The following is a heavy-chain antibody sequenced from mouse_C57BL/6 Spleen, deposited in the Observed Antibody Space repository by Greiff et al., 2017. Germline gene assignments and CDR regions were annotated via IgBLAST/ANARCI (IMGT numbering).Heavy chain of an antibody. J-gene: IGHJ1*03. D-gene: IGHD1-1*01. Sequence: EVKLMESGGGLVKPGGSLKLSCAASGFTFSDYGMHWVRQAPEKGLEWVAYISSGSSTIYYADTVKGRFTISRDNAKNTLFLQMTSLRSEDTAMYYCARGDRLYAPFDVWGTGTTVTVSS. CDR1: GFTFSDYG. CDR2: ISSGSSTI. CDR3: ARGDRLYAPFDV. V-gene: IGHV5-17*01.